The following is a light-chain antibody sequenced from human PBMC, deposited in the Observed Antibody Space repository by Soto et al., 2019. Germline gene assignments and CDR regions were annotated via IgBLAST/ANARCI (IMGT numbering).Light chain of an antibody. J-gene: IGKJ1*01. CDR1: QSVSSN. V-gene: IGKV3-15*01. CDR2: GAS. Sequence: IVVTQSPATLSVSPWERATLSCRASQSVSSNLAWYQQKPGQAPRLLIYGASTRATGIPARFSGSGSGTEFTLTISSLQSEDFAVYYCQQYNNWPGTFGQGTKVDIK. CDR3: QQYNNWPGT.